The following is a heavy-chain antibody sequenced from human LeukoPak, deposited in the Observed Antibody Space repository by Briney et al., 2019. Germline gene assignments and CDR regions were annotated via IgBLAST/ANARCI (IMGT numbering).Heavy chain of an antibody. CDR1: GDSISNYY. J-gene: IGHJ4*02. CDR2: IYTSGST. V-gene: IGHV4-4*07. CDR3: ARVSLVRGAPDYYFDY. Sequence: SESLSLTCTVSGDSISNYYWSWIRQPAGKGLEWIGRIYTSGSTNYNPSLKSRVTMSVDTSKNQFSLKLSSVTAADTAVYYCARVSLVRGAPDYYFDYWGQGTLVTVSS. D-gene: IGHD3-10*01.